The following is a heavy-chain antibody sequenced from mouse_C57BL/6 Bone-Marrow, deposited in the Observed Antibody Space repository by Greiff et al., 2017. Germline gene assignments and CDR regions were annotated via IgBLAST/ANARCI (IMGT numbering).Heavy chain of an antibody. CDR3: ARAPYYSNYEFAY. D-gene: IGHD2-5*01. CDR1: GYTFTSYW. Sequence: QVHVKQPGAELVKPGASVKLSCKASGYTFTSYWMPWVQQRPGRGLEWIGRIDPNSGGTKYNEKFKSKATLTVDKPSSTAYMQLSSLTSEDSAVYYCARAPYYSNYEFAYWGQGTLVTVSA. CDR2: IDPNSGGT. V-gene: IGHV1-72*01. J-gene: IGHJ3*01.